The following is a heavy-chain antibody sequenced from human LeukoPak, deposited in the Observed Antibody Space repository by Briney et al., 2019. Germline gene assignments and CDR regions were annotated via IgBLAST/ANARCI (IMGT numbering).Heavy chain of an antibody. CDR2: IYYSGST. J-gene: IGHJ4*02. D-gene: IGHD6-19*01. CDR3: ARGDYSSGWYGYFDY. V-gene: IGHV4-59*01. Sequence: SEPVSLTCTVSGGSISSYYWSWIRQPPGKGLEWIGYIYYSGSTNYNPSLQSRVTISVDTSKNQFSLKLNSVTAADTAVYYCARGDYSSGWYGYFDYWGQGTLVTASS. CDR1: GGSISSYY.